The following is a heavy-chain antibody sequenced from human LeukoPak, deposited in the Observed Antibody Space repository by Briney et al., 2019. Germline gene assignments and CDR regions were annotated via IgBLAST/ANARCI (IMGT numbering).Heavy chain of an antibody. V-gene: IGHV4-38-2*02. CDR3: ARDLEYKLLYYGEIDY. D-gene: IGHD2-2*02. CDR2: IYHSGST. J-gene: IGHJ4*02. Sequence: SETLSLTCTVSGYSISSGYYWGWIRQPPGKGLEWIGSIYHSGSTYYNPSLKSRVTISVDTSKNQFSLKLSSVTAADTAVYYCARDLEYKLLYYGEIDYWGQGTLVTVSS. CDR1: GYSISSGYY.